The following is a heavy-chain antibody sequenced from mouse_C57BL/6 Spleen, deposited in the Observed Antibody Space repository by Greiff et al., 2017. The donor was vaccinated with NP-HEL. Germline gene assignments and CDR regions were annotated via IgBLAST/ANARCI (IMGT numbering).Heavy chain of an antibody. D-gene: IGHD2-10*02. CDR3: EREKAYGYGNYFYY. J-gene: IGHJ2*01. V-gene: IGHV5-17*01. Sequence: EVKLMESGGGLVKPGGSLKLSCAASGFTFSDYGMHWVRQAPEKGLEWVAYISSGSSTIYYADTVKGRFTISRDNAKNTLFLQMTSLRSEDTAMYYCEREKAYGYGNYFYYWGQGTTLTVSS. CDR1: GFTFSDYG. CDR2: ISSGSSTI.